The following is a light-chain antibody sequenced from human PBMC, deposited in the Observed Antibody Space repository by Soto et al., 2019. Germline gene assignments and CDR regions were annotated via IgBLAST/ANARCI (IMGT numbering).Light chain of an antibody. CDR3: QQYYILPWT. J-gene: IGKJ1*01. V-gene: IGKV4-1*01. Sequence: DIVMTQSPDSLAVSLGERATVNCKSSQSVLSSSNNKNFLAWYQQRPGHPPRLLLSWASVRESGVPDRFSGSGSGTDFTRSISNLQAEDVAFYYCQQYYILPWTYGQGTKVEVK. CDR1: QSVLSSSNNKNF. CDR2: WAS.